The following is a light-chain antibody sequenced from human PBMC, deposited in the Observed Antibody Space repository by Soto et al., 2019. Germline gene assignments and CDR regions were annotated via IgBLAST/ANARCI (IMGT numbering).Light chain of an antibody. CDR3: QQYSTYST. J-gene: IGKJ5*01. V-gene: IGKV3-15*01. Sequence: EVVMTQSPATLSVSPGKRATLSCRASQSVSSNLAWYQQKPGQAPRLLIHGASTRATGIPARFSGSGSGTEFSLTISSLQPDDFATYYCQQYSTYSTFGQGTRLEIK. CDR2: GAS. CDR1: QSVSSN.